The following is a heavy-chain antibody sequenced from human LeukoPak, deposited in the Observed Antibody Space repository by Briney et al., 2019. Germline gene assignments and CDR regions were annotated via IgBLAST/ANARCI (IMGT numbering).Heavy chain of an antibody. D-gene: IGHD6-13*01. CDR3: AGGTAAAIF. CDR1: GFTFSSYA. V-gene: IGHV3-64*01. J-gene: IGHJ3*01. Sequence: GGSLRLSCAASGFTFSSYAMHWVRQAPGKGLEYVSAISSNGGSTCYANSVKGRFTISRDNSKNTLYLQMGSLRAEDMAVYYCAGGTAAAIFWGQGTMVTVSS. CDR2: ISSNGGST.